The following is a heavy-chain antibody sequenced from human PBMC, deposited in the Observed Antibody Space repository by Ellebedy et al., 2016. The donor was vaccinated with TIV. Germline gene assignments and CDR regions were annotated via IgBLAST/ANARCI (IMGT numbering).Heavy chain of an antibody. V-gene: IGHV3-23*01. Sequence: PGGSLRLSCAASGITFNSYAMSWVRQAPGKGLEWVSTVSASGSNAYYADSVKGRFTFYRDNSNNILHLLMRSLRAEDTAVYYCASVLLWFGELFDYWGQGTLVTVSS. D-gene: IGHD3-10*01. CDR2: VSASGSNA. CDR1: GITFNSYA. J-gene: IGHJ4*02. CDR3: ASVLLWFGELFDY.